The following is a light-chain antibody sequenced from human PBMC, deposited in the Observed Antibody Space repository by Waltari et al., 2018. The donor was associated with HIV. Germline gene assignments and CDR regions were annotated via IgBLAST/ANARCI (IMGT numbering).Light chain of an antibody. J-gene: IGKJ2*01. V-gene: IGKV3-20*01. CDR1: ESVRSSH. CDR3: QQYGNAPPYT. Sequence: EIVLTQSPGTLSLSPGARATLSCRASESVRSSHLAWYQQKPGQAPRLLIFGTSSRATGVPDRFSGSGSGTDFTLTISRLEPEDFAVYYCQQYGNAPPYTFGQGTKLEI. CDR2: GTS.